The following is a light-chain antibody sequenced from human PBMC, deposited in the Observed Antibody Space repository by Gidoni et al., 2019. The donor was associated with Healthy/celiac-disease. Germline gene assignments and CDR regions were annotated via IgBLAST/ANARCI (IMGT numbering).Light chain of an antibody. J-gene: IGLJ3*02. Sequence: SYELTQPPSVSVSHGQTARITCSGDALQKKYAYWYQQKSGQPPVLVIYEDSKRPSGIPERFSGSSSGTMATLTISGAQVEDEADYYCYSTDSSGNHSWVFGGGTKLTVL. V-gene: IGLV3-10*01. CDR2: EDS. CDR1: ALQKKY. CDR3: YSTDSSGNHSWV.